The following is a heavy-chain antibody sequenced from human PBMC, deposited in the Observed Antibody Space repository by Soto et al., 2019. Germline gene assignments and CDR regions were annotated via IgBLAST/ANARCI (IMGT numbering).Heavy chain of an antibody. J-gene: IGHJ4*02. CDR1: GYSFTSYG. CDR3: ARDVARDRQFSASDSGLEY. D-gene: IGHD1-26*01. V-gene: IGHV1-18*01. Sequence: QVHLVQSGGEVKKPGASVKVSCRASGYSFTSYGFTWVRQAPGQGLEWMGYISAYNGKTNYAQKIQGRVTMTTDTSTTTAYMELRGLTSDDTAVYYCARDVARDRQFSASDSGLEYWGQGTLVTVSS. CDR2: ISAYNGKT.